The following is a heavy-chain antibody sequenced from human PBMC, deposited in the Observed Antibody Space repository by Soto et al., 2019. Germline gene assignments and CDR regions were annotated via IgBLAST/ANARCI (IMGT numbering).Heavy chain of an antibody. V-gene: IGHV4-61*01. D-gene: IGHD1-1*01. Sequence: QVQLQESGPGLVRPSETLSLTCTVSGASVTGSSDYWTWIRQPPGQALEWIGNFYYSGKTTHYNPSFKSRVTISLDTSKKQLYLTLTSVTAADTAVYYCARDGLAGNVTYYYSMDVWGQGTAVTVTS. CDR3: ARDGLAGNVTYYYSMDV. J-gene: IGHJ6*02. CDR1: GASVTGSSDY. CDR2: FYYSGKTT.